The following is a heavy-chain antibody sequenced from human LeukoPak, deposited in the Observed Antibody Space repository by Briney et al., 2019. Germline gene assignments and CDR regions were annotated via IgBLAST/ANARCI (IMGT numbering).Heavy chain of an antibody. J-gene: IGHJ4*02. V-gene: IGHV3-23*01. CDR1: GFTFSSYW. D-gene: IGHD3-3*01. CDR3: AKDRSSWYYPFDS. CDR2: VSGGGHNT. Sequence: GGSLRLSCAASGFTFSSYWMHWVRQAPGKGLEWVSVVSGGGHNTYYADSVKGRFTMSRDNSKRTVYLQMNSLRAEDTAVYYCAKDRSSWYYPFDSWGQGTLVTVSS.